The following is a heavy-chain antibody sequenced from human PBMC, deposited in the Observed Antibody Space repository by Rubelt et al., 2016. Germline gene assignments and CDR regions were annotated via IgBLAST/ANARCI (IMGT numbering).Heavy chain of an antibody. Sequence: QLQLQESGPGLVKPSETLSLTCTVSGGSITSSNDYWGWIRQPPGKGLEWIGSIYYSGSTYYNPSLKSRVTISVDTSKNQFSLKLSSVTAADTAVYFCARHRDPDTITSLFDYWGQGTLVTVSS. V-gene: IGHV4-39*01. CDR1: GGSITSSNDY. J-gene: IGHJ4*02. CDR2: IYYSGST. CDR3: ARHRDPDTITSLFDY. D-gene: IGHD5-24*01.